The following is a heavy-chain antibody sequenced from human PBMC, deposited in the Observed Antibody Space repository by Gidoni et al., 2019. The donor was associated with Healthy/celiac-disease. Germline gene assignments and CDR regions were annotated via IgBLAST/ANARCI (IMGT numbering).Heavy chain of an antibody. CDR2: ISSSSSYI. CDR3: ATPPAAADYYYGMDV. CDR1: GFTFSSYS. J-gene: IGHJ6*02. D-gene: IGHD2-2*01. Sequence: EVQLVESGGGMVKPGGSLRLSCAASGFTFSSYSMNWVRKAPGKGLEWVSSISSSSSYIYYADSGKGRFTISRDNSKISLYLQMNSLRAEDTAVYYCATPPAAADYYYGMDVWGQGTTVTVSS. V-gene: IGHV3-21*01.